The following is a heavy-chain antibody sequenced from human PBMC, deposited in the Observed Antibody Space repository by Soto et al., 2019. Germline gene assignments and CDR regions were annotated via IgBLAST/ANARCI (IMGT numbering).Heavy chain of an antibody. V-gene: IGHV4-30-2*01. Sequence: SETLSLTCAVSGGSLSSGGYSWSWIRQPPGRGLEWIGYIYHSGITYSNPSLKSRVTISVDRSKNQFSLKLTSVTAADTAVYYCTRAGGPAAKQNWFDPWGQGTLVTVSS. CDR2: IYHSGIT. CDR3: TRAGGPAAKQNWFDP. CDR1: GGSLSSGGYS. D-gene: IGHD2-2*01. J-gene: IGHJ5*02.